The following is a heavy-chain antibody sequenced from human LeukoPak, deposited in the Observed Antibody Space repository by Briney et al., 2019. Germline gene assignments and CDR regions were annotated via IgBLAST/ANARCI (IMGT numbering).Heavy chain of an antibody. V-gene: IGHV5-51*01. D-gene: IGHD2-2*01. J-gene: IGHJ4*02. CDR3: ARRSGMPFDY. Sequence: GESLKISCKGSGYIFTSYWIGWVRQLPGKGLEWMGIIYPGDSDTRYSPSFRGQVTISADKSISTTYLQWSSLKASDTAMYYCARRSGMPFDYWGQGTLVTVSS. CDR2: IYPGDSDT. CDR1: GYIFTSYW.